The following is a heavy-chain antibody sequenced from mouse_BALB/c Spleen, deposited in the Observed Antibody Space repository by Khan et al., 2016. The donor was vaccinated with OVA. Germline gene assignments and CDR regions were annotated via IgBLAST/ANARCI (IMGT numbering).Heavy chain of an antibody. CDR2: ISADSNAP. CDR3: AASDGCGYYFDY. CDR1: GFTFSSYG. D-gene: IGHD2-3*01. V-gene: IGHV5-17*02. Sequence: EVQLVESGGGLVQPGGSRKLSCAASGFTFSSYGMHWVRQSPERGLEWVAYISADSNAPYYTDTLKDSFTISGDNPSSTPFLQMTSLMSDETAMYYCAASDGCGYYFDYWGPGTTVTVSS. J-gene: IGHJ2*01.